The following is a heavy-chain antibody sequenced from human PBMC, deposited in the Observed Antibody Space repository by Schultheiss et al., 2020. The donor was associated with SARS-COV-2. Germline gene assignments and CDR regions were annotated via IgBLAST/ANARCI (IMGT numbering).Heavy chain of an antibody. V-gene: IGHV4-34*09. CDR3: ARAPDYGDYVVQGVDV. CDR2: INHSGST. J-gene: IGHJ6*02. CDR1: GGSISSYY. Sequence: SETLSLTCTVSGGSISSYYWSWIRQPPGKGLEWIGEINHSGSTRYNPSLKSRVVISVDTSKNQFSLRLTSVTAADTAVYYCARAPDYGDYVVQGVDVWGQGATVTVSS. D-gene: IGHD4-17*01.